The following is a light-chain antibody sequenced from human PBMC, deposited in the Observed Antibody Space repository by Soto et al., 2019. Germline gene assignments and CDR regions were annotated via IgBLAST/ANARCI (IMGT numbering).Light chain of an antibody. Sequence: QSVLTQPRSASGSPGQSVTISCTGTSSDVGGYNYVSWYQQHPGKAPKLMIYEVSKRPSGVPDRFSGSRSGNTASLTVSGLHTEDEADYYCSSYAGSNNYVFGTGTKVTVL. J-gene: IGLJ1*01. CDR1: SSDVGGYNY. CDR3: SSYAGSNNYV. V-gene: IGLV2-8*01. CDR2: EVS.